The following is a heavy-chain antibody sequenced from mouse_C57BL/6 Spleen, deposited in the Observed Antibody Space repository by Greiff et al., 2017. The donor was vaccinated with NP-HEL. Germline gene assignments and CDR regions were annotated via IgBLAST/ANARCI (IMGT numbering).Heavy chain of an antibody. V-gene: IGHV5-17*01. Sequence: EVQLVESGGGLVKPGGSLKLSCAASGFTFSDYGMHWVRQAPEKGLEWVAYISSGSSTIYYADTVKGRFTISRDNAKNTLFLQMTSLRSEDTAMYYCARDRYWYFDVWGTGTTVTVSS. J-gene: IGHJ1*03. CDR2: ISSGSSTI. CDR3: ARDRYWYFDV. CDR1: GFTFSDYG.